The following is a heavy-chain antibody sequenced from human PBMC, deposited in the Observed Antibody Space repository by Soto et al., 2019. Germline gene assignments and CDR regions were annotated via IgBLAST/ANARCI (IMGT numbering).Heavy chain of an antibody. CDR2: ISGSGGST. CDR3: AKDGRRGYSYGEYYYYYGMDV. J-gene: IGHJ6*02. D-gene: IGHD5-18*01. V-gene: IGHV3-23*01. Sequence: PGGSLRLSCAASGFTFSSYAMSWVRQAPGKGLEWVSAISGSGGSTYYADSVKGRFTISRDNSKNTLYMQMNSLRAEDTAVYYCAKDGRRGYSYGEYYYYYGMDVWGQGTTVTVSS. CDR1: GFTFSSYA.